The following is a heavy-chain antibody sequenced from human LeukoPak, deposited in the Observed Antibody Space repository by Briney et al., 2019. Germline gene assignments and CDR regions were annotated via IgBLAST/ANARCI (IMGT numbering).Heavy chain of an antibody. D-gene: IGHD6-19*01. CDR2: ISGSGGST. V-gene: IGHV3-23*01. Sequence: GGSLRLSCAASGFTFSSYAMSWVRQAPGKGLEWVSAISGSGGSTYYADSVKGRFTISRDNSRNTLYLQMNSLRAEDTAVYYCAKGREWLVQYYFDYWGQGTLVTVSS. J-gene: IGHJ4*02. CDR1: GFTFSSYA. CDR3: AKGREWLVQYYFDY.